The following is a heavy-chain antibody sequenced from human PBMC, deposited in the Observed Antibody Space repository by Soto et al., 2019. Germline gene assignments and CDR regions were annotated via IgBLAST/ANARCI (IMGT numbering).Heavy chain of an antibody. CDR2: IYWDEDE. CDR3: AHSRNLITEDAQVGDFDY. D-gene: IGHD3-10*01. J-gene: IGHJ4*02. CDR1: GYSLTTDGEG. Sequence: KESGPTLVKPTETLKLTCTFSGYSLTTDGEGVGWVRQPPGEALEWLALIYWDEDERYSPSLKTRLTIKKDPSKNQVVLILTNMDPVDTATYYCAHSRNLITEDAQVGDFDYWGQGTLVTVSS. V-gene: IGHV2-5*02.